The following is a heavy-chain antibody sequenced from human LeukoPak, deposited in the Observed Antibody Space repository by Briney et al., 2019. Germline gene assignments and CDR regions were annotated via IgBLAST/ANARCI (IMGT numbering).Heavy chain of an antibody. J-gene: IGHJ4*02. Sequence: PGGSLRLSCAASGFTFSSYAMSWARQAPGKGLEWVSAISGSGGSTYYADSVKGRFTISRDNSKNTLYLQMNSLRAEDTAVYYCAKCHSSTSCYIGYWGQGTLVTVSS. CDR2: ISGSGGST. D-gene: IGHD2-2*02. CDR1: GFTFSSYA. V-gene: IGHV3-23*01. CDR3: AKCHSSTSCYIGY.